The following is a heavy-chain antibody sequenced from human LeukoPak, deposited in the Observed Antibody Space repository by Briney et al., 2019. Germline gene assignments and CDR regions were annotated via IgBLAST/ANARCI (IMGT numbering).Heavy chain of an antibody. Sequence: GASVKVSCKASVGTCSSYAVSWVRQAPGQGLEWMGGIIPIFGTANYAQKFQGRVTITADESTSTAYMELSSLRSEDTAVYYCVSGPENFDYWGQGTLVTVSS. CDR1: VGTCSSYA. CDR3: VSGPENFDY. CDR2: IIPIFGTA. J-gene: IGHJ4*02. D-gene: IGHD3-10*01. V-gene: IGHV1-69*13.